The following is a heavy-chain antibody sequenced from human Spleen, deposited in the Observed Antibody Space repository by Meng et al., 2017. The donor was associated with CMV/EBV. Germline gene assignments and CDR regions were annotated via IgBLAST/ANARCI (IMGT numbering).Heavy chain of an antibody. J-gene: IGHJ5*02. CDR1: GYTFTSFG. D-gene: IGHD2-2*01. CDR2: ISPYNGNT. Sequence: ASVKVSCKASGYTFTSFGISWVRQAPGQGLEWMGRISPYNGNTNYAQKLQGRVTMTTDTSTSAAYMELRSLRSDDTAVYYCARGGYQQLSRRWWFDPWGQGTLVTVSS. CDR3: ARGGYQQLSRRWWFDP. V-gene: IGHV1-18*01.